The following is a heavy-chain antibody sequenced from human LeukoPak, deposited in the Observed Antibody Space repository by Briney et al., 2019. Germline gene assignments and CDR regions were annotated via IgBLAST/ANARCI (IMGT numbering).Heavy chain of an antibody. J-gene: IGHJ5*02. V-gene: IGHV4-34*01. CDR3: ARGQPWYSSSWYWFDP. Sequence: KPSETLSLTCAVYGGSFSGYCWSWIRQPPGKGLEWIGEINHSGSTNYNPSLKSQVTISVDTSKNQFSLKLSSVTAADTAVYYCARGQPWYSSSWYWFDPWGQGTLVTVSS. CDR2: INHSGST. CDR1: GGSFSGYC. D-gene: IGHD6-13*01.